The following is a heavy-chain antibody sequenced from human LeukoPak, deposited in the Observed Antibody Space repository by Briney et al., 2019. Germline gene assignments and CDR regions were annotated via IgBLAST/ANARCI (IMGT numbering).Heavy chain of an antibody. CDR2: IIPILGIA. CDR3: AREQWLGSFYYYYYGLDV. Sequence: SVKVSCKASGGTFSSYAISWVRQAPGQGLEWMGRIIPILGIANYAQKFQGRVTITADKSTSTAYMELSSLRSEDTAVYYCAREQWLGSFYYYYYGLDVWGLGTTVTVSS. CDR1: GGTFSSYA. D-gene: IGHD6-19*01. J-gene: IGHJ6*02. V-gene: IGHV1-69*04.